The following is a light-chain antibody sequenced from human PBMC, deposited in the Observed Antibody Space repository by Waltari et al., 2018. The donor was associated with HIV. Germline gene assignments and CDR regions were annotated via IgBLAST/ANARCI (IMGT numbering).Light chain of an antibody. Sequence: ENVLTQSPGTLYLSPGERATLSCRASRSVSSNYLTWYQQRPGQAPRLLIYAASTRATAIPDRFSGSGSGTDFTLTINRLEPEDFAVYYCQQYGTSPYTFGQGTKVEI. CDR2: AAS. CDR3: QQYGTSPYT. V-gene: IGKV3-20*01. CDR1: RSVSSNY. J-gene: IGKJ2*01.